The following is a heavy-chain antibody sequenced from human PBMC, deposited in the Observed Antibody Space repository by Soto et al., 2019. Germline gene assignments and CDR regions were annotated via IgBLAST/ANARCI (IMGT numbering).Heavy chain of an antibody. CDR1: GDSISSSNW. V-gene: IGHV4-4*02. CDR2: IYHSGST. CDR3: ARDRGSGSLRGSGVDY. D-gene: IGHD3-10*01. J-gene: IGHJ4*02. Sequence: QVQLQESGPGLVKPSGTLSLTCAVSGDSISSSNWWSWVRQPPGKGLEWIGEIYHSGSTNYNPSLKRRLTISVDKSKNQFSLRLSSVTAADTAVYYCARDRGSGSLRGSGVDYWGQGTLVTVSS.